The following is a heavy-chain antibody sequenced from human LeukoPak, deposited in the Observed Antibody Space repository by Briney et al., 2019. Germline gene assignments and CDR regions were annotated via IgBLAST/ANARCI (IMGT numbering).Heavy chain of an antibody. Sequence: QPGGSLRLSCAASGFTFSSYGMHWVRQAPGKGLEWVAFIRYDGSNKYYADSVKGRFTISRDNSKNTLYLQMNSLRAEDTAVYYCAKRRGQLSIGGYFDYWGQGTLVTVSS. V-gene: IGHV3-30*02. CDR3: AKRRGQLSIGGYFDY. D-gene: IGHD2-2*01. CDR1: GFTFSSYG. CDR2: IRYDGSNK. J-gene: IGHJ4*02.